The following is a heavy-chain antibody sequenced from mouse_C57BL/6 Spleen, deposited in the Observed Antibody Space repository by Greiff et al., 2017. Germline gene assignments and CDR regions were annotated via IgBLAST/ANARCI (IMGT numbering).Heavy chain of an antibody. Sequence: VKLMQSGPELVKPGASVKISCKASGYAFSSSWMNWVKQRPGKGLEWIGRIYPGDGDTNYNGKFKGKATLTADKSSSTAYMQLSSLTSEDSAVYFCARSDYDVSSWFAYWGQGTLVAVSA. J-gene: IGHJ3*01. CDR1: GYAFSSSW. D-gene: IGHD2-4*01. CDR3: ARSDYDVSSWFAY. V-gene: IGHV1-82*01. CDR2: IYPGDGDT.